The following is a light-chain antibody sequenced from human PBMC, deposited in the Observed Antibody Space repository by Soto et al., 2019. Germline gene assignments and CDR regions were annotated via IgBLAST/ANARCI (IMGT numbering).Light chain of an antibody. V-gene: IGLV2-14*01. CDR2: EVT. Sequence: QSALTQPASVSGSPGQSITISCTGTRSDIGGYDYVSWYQHHPGKAPKLILYEVTNRPSGVSDRFSGSRSGNTASLTISGLHAEDGADYYCHSYTSSSTDVFGTGTKLTVL. CDR3: HSYTSSSTDV. J-gene: IGLJ1*01. CDR1: RSDIGGYDY.